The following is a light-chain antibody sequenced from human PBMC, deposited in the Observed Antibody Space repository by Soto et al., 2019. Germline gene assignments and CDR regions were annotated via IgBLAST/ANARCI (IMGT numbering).Light chain of an antibody. Sequence: DIEMTQSPSSLYVSVGDRVTITCRASQSIGGFLNWYQQKLGKAPKLLIYAASSLQSGVPSRFSGSGAGTDFTLTISSLQPEDFATYYCQQSYSITLTFGGGTKVDIK. J-gene: IGKJ4*01. V-gene: IGKV1-39*01. CDR2: AAS. CDR1: QSIGGF. CDR3: QQSYSITLT.